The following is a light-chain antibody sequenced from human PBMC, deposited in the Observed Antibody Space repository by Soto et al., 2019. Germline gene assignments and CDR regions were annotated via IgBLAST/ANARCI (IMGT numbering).Light chain of an antibody. J-gene: IGKJ4*01. CDR2: GAS. Sequence: EIVLTQSPGTLSLSPGERATLSCRASQSVSSSFLAWYQQKPGQAPRLLIYGASSRATGIPDRFSGSGSVTDFTLTISRLDPEDVAVYYCQQYGSSPLTFGGGTKVEIK. V-gene: IGKV3-20*01. CDR3: QQYGSSPLT. CDR1: QSVSSSF.